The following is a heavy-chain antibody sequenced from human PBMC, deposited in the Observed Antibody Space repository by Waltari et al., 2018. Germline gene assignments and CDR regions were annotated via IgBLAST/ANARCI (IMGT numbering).Heavy chain of an antibody. CDR1: GGAISSRRYY. Sequence: QLQLQESGPGLVKPSETLSLTCTVSGGAISSRRYYWGWLRQPPGKGLEWIGSIYYSGSTDYNPSLKSRVTISVDTSKNQFSLKLSSVTAADTAVYYCARQGKQNWFDPWGQGTLVTVSS. CDR3: ARQGKQNWFDP. J-gene: IGHJ5*02. CDR2: IYYSGST. V-gene: IGHV4-39*01.